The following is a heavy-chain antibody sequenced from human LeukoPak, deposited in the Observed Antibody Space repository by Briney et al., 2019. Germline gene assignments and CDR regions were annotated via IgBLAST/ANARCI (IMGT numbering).Heavy chain of an antibody. D-gene: IGHD3-3*01. CDR3: ARDSSGYDFWSGYYTWPKGDAFDI. J-gene: IGHJ3*02. V-gene: IGHV3-48*01. Sequence: PGGSLRLSCAASGFTFSSYSMKWVRQDPGTGLEWVSYISSSSSTIYYAHLVKGRVTLSRDNAKNSLYLQKNSLRAEDTAVYYCARDSSGYDFWSGYYTWPKGDAFDIWGQGTMVTVSS. CDR1: GFTFSSYS. CDR2: ISSSSSTI.